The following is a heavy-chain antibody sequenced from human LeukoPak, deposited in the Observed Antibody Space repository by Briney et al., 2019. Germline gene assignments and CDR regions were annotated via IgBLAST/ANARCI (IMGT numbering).Heavy chain of an antibody. J-gene: IGHJ5*02. D-gene: IGHD3-3*01. Sequence: QPGRSLRLSCTASGFTFGDYAMSWFRQAPGKGLEWVSAISGSGGSTYYADSVKGRFTISRDNSKNTLYLQMNSLRAEDTAVYYCAKGRFLEWLPGNWFDPWGQGTLVTVSS. V-gene: IGHV3-23*01. CDR1: GFTFGDYA. CDR3: AKGRFLEWLPGNWFDP. CDR2: ISGSGGST.